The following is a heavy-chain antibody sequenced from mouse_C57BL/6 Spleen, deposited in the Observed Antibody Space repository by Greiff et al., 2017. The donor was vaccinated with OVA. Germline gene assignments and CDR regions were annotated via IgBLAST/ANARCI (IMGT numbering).Heavy chain of an antibody. CDR3: AVEDYERYYYAMDY. J-gene: IGHJ4*01. D-gene: IGHD2-4*01. V-gene: IGHV1-81*01. CDR2: IYPRSGNT. CDR1: GYTFTSFG. Sequence: QVQLQQSGAELARPGASVKLSCKASGYTFTSFGISWVKQRTGQGLEWIGEIYPRSGNTYYNEKFKGKATLTADKSTGTAYMELRSLTSEDCAVDYCAVEDYERYYYAMDYWGQGTSVTVSS.